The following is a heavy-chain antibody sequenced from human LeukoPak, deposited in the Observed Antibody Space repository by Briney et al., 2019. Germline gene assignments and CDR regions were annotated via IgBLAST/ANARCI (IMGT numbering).Heavy chain of an antibody. CDR1: GFIFSNYA. CDR3: AKVLSSSWGYFGF. J-gene: IGHJ4*02. CDR2: ISYDGGNK. V-gene: IGHV3-30-3*01. Sequence: GGSLRLSCAASGFIFSNYAIHWVRQAPGKGLEWVAIISYDGGNKYYADSVKGRFTISRDNSKNTLYLQMNSLRVEDTALYYCAKVLSSSWGYFGFWGQGTLVTVSS. D-gene: IGHD6-13*01.